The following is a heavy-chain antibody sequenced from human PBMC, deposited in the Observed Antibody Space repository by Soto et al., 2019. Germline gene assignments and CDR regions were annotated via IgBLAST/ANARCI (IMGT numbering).Heavy chain of an antibody. V-gene: IGHV3-11*01. CDR3: ARDLYNWNEGFDY. Sequence: VGSLRLSCAASGFTFSDYYMSWIRQAPGKGLEWVSYISSSGSTIYYADSVKGRFTISRDNAKNSLYLQMNSLRAEDTAVYYCARDLYNWNEGFDYWGQGTLVTVSS. D-gene: IGHD1-20*01. CDR2: ISSSGSTI. J-gene: IGHJ4*02. CDR1: GFTFSDYY.